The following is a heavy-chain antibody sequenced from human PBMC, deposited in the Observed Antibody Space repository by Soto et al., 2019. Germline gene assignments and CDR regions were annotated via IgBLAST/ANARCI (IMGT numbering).Heavy chain of an antibody. CDR2: ISAYNGNT. CDR1: GYTFTSYG. V-gene: IGHV1-18*01. Sequence: QVQLVQSGAEVKKPGASVKVSCKASGYTFTSYGISWVRQAPGQGLEWMGWISAYNGNTNYAQKLQGRVTMTTDTSKRTAYMELRSLRSDDTSVYYFARDRPSITIFGVSSNWFDPWGQGTLVTVSS. J-gene: IGHJ5*02. D-gene: IGHD3-3*01. CDR3: ARDRPSITIFGVSSNWFDP.